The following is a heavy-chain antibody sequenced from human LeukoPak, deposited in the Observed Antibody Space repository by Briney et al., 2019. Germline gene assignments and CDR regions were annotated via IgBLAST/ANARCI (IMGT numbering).Heavy chain of an antibody. V-gene: IGHV4-39*07. Sequence: SETLSLTCIVSGGSISSSNYYWGWIRQPPGKGLEWIGTIYYTGSTYYNPSLKSRVTISVDTSKNQFSLKLSSVTAADTAVYYCVRSSVGGYYCDSRGYYAVILDASDIWGQGTMVAVSS. CDR3: VRSSVGGYYCDSRGYYAVILDASDI. J-gene: IGHJ3*02. CDR1: GGSISSSNYY. D-gene: IGHD3-22*01. CDR2: IYYTGST.